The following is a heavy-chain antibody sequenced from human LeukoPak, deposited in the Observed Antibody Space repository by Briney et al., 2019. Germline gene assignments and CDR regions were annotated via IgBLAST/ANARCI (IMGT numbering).Heavy chain of an antibody. CDR3: AKDRSSSFSGFLEY. CDR1: GFTFSSYA. Sequence: GGSLTLSCAASGFTFSSYAMNWVRQAPGKGLEWVSTMSYSGSSTYYADSVKGRFTISRDNPKNTLDLQMNRLRAEDTPVYYCAKDRSSSFSGFLEYWGQGTLVTVSS. CDR2: MSYSGSST. D-gene: IGHD6-6*01. V-gene: IGHV3-23*01. J-gene: IGHJ4*02.